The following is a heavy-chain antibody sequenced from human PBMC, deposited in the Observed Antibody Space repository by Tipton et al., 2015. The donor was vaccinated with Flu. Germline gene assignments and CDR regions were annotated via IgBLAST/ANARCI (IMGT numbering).Heavy chain of an antibody. CDR2: VSFRGDT. V-gene: IGHV4-59*01. CDR1: GGSINNYY. D-gene: IGHD5-12*01. J-gene: IGHJ6*02. Sequence: TLSLTCTVSGGSINNYYWSWVRQPPGKGLEYTGYVSFRGDTNYNPSLKTRVTTSVDTSKNQFFLKLTSVTAADTAVYYCARSADIGAYRYGMDVWGQGTTVTVSS. CDR3: ARSADIGAYRYGMDV.